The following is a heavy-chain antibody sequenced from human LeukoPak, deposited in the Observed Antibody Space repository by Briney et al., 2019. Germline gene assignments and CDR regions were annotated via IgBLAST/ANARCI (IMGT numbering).Heavy chain of an antibody. CDR1: GFSFSASA. J-gene: IGHJ4*02. D-gene: IGHD2/OR15-2a*01. V-gene: IGHV3-48*01. Sequence: PGGSLRLSCTASGFSFSASAMHWVRQAPGKGLEWVSFITSGGSDIDYADSVRGRFTISRDNANNTLFLQMNSLRVEDTAVYYCARLRIYDDMDSWGQGTLVTVSS. CDR3: ARLRIYDDMDS. CDR2: ITSGGSDI.